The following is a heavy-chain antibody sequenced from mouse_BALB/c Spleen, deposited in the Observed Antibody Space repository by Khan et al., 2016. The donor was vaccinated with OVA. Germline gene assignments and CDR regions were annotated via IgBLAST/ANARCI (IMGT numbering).Heavy chain of an antibody. CDR2: ISYSGYT. CDR1: DYSITSDYA. CDR3: ARGVTTATSACFAY. V-gene: IGHV3-2*02. J-gene: IGHJ3*01. D-gene: IGHD1-2*01. Sequence: EVQLQESGPGLVKPSQSLSLTCTVTDYSITSDYAWNWIRQFPGNTLEWMGYISYSGYTSYNPSLKSRISITRDTSKNQFFLQLNSVTTEDTATYSCARGVTTATSACFAYGGQWTLVTVSA.